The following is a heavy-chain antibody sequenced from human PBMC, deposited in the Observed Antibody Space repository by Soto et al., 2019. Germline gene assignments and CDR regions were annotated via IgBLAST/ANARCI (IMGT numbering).Heavy chain of an antibody. CDR2: ISVNNGNT. Sequence: GASVKVSCKSSGDTFNDFGISWVRQAPGQGLEWMGWISVNNGNTNYGQKFQGRVTMTTDTSTSTAYMELRSLRSDDTAVYYCARVKGSGYHNWFDPWGQGTLVTVSS. J-gene: IGHJ5*02. CDR3: ARVKGSGYHNWFDP. D-gene: IGHD3-22*01. V-gene: IGHV1-18*01. CDR1: GDTFNDFG.